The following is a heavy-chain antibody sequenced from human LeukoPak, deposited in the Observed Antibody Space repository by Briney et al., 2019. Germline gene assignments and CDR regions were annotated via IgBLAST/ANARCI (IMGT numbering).Heavy chain of an antibody. D-gene: IGHD4-17*01. CDR1: GGSISSSSYY. V-gene: IGHV4-39*07. CDR2: IYYSGST. Sequence: SETLSLTCTVSGGSISSSSYYWGWNRQPPGKGLEWIGSIYYSGSTYYNPSLKSRVTISVDTSKNQFSLKLSSVTAADTAVYYCARDTPTTVTTSPYFDYWGQGTLVTVSS. CDR3: ARDTPTTVTTSPYFDY. J-gene: IGHJ4*02.